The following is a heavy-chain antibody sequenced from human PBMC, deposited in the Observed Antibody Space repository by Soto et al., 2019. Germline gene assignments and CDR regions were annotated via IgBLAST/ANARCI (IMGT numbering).Heavy chain of an antibody. Sequence: QVQLVESGGGVVQPGRSLRLSCAASGFTFSSYGMHWVRQAPGKGLEWVAVIYGGLTTSYADSVKGRFTISRDNSKNTVFLQMNSLRAEDTAVYYCARDRIEAAGTPRFNYYYGMDVWGQGTTVTVSS. J-gene: IGHJ6*02. D-gene: IGHD6-13*01. CDR2: IYGGLTT. CDR3: ARDRIEAAGTPRFNYYYGMDV. V-gene: IGHV3-33*08. CDR1: GFTFSSYG.